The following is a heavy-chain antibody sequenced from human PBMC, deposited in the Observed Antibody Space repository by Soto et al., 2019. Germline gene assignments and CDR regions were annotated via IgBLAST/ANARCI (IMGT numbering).Heavy chain of an antibody. V-gene: IGHV3-30-3*01. J-gene: IGHJ4*02. CDR1: GFTFSTFA. D-gene: IGHD7-27*01. CDR2: ISHDGITT. CDR3: AKAGASTGMIYYCDY. Sequence: VQLVESGGGLVQPGGSLRRSCAASGFTFSTFAMHWVRHAPDKGLEWVAVISHDGITTDYAASVKGRFTISRDNCKNKLSLQGNSRRPDDSAVYYRAKAGASTGMIYYCDYWRLGTPVTVSS.